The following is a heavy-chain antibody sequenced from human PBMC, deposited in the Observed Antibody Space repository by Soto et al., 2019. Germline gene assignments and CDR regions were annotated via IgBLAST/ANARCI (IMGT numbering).Heavy chain of an antibody. CDR2: IYPGDSDT. CDR1: GYSFTSYW. D-gene: IGHD4-4*01. J-gene: IGHJ6*02. Sequence: GESLKLSCKGSGYSFTSYWIGWVRQMPGKGLEWMGIIYPGDSDTRYSPSFQGQVTISADKSISTAYLQWSSLKASDTAMYYCARPDSNPRYYYGMDVWGQGTTVTVSS. CDR3: ARPDSNPRYYYGMDV. V-gene: IGHV5-51*01.